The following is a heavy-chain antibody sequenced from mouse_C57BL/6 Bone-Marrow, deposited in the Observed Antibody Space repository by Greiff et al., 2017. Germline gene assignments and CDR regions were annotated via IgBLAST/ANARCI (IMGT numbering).Heavy chain of an antibody. J-gene: IGHJ1*03. D-gene: IGHD1-1*01. V-gene: IGHV1-55*01. CDR1: GYTFTSYW. CDR3: ARSYYYGSSYWYFDV. CDR2: IYPGSGST. Sequence: VQLQQPGAELVKPGASVKMSCKASGYTFTSYWITWVKQRPGQGLEWIGDIYPGSGSTNYNEKFKSKATLTVETSSSTAYMQLSSLTSEDSAVYYCARSYYYGSSYWYFDVWGTGTTVTVSS.